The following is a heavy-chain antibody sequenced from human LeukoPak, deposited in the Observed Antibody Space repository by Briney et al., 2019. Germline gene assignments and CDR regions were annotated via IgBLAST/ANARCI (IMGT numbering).Heavy chain of an antibody. Sequence: ASVKVSCKASGYTFTSYAMHWVRQAPGQGLEWMGRIIPIFGIANYAQKFQGRVTITADKSTSTAYMELSSLRSEDTAVYYCARGAVVVAAPNWFDPWGQGTLVTVSS. CDR3: ARGAVVVAAPNWFDP. D-gene: IGHD2-15*01. V-gene: IGHV1-69*04. CDR1: GYTFTSYA. J-gene: IGHJ5*02. CDR2: IIPIFGIA.